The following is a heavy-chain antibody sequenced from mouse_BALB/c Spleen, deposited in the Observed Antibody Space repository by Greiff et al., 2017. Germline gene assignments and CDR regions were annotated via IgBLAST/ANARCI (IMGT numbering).Heavy chain of an antibody. V-gene: IGHV2-5-1*01. Sequence: QVQLQQSGPSLVQPSQSLSITCTVSGFSLTSYGVHWVRQSPGKGLEWLGVIWRGGSTDYNAAFMSRLSITKDNSKSQVFFKMNSLQADDTAIYYCAKGDYYGYVAYAMDYWGQGTSVTVSS. CDR2: IWRGGST. J-gene: IGHJ4*01. D-gene: IGHD1-2*01. CDR1: GFSLTSYG. CDR3: AKGDYYGYVAYAMDY.